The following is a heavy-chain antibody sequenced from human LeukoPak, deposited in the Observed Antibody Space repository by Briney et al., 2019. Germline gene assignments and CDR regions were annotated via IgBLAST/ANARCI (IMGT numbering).Heavy chain of an antibody. D-gene: IGHD6-13*01. CDR1: GYTFTAYY. CDR2: INPNNGGT. V-gene: IGHV1-2*02. CDR3: ARDRIAAA. Sequence: ASVKVSCKASGYTFTAYYMYWVRPAPGQGLEWMGWINPNNGGTNYAQKFQGRVTMTRDTSISTAYMELSRLTSDDTAVYYCARDRIAAAWGQGTLVTVSS. J-gene: IGHJ5*02.